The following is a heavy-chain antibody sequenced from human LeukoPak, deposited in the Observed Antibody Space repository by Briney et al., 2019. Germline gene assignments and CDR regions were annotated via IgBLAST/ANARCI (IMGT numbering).Heavy chain of an antibody. V-gene: IGHV4-34*01. Sequence: SETLSLTCAVYGGSFSGYYWSWIRQPPGKGLEWIGEINHSGSTNYNPSLKSRVTISVDTSKNQFSLKLSPVTAADTAVYYCARGKRNVGSGSYLPLFDYWGQGTLVTVSS. D-gene: IGHD3-10*01. CDR3: ARGKRNVGSGSYLPLFDY. J-gene: IGHJ4*02. CDR1: GGSFSGYY. CDR2: INHSGST.